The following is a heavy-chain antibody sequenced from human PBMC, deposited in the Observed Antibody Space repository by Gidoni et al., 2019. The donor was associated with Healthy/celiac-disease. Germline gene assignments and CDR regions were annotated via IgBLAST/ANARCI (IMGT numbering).Heavy chain of an antibody. J-gene: IGHJ3*02. D-gene: IGHD6-19*01. Sequence: QVQLQESGPGLVKPSETLSLTCPASGGPISSYYWSWIRQPPGKGLEWIGYIYYSGSTNYNPSLKSRVTISVDTSKNQFSLKLSSVTAADTAVYYCARDRGSGWQPNNDAFDIWGQGTMVTVSS. V-gene: IGHV4-59*01. CDR3: ARDRGSGWQPNNDAFDI. CDR2: IYYSGST. CDR1: GGPISSYY.